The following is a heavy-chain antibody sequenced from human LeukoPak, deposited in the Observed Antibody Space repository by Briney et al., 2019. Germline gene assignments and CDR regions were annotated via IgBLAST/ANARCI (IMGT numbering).Heavy chain of an antibody. J-gene: IGHJ5*02. CDR1: GFTFSHYW. D-gene: IGHD6-13*01. V-gene: IGHV3-7*04. CDR3: ARGIATGIDFFDP. Sequence: GGSLRLSCAASGFTFSHYWMSWVRQAPGKGLEWVANIKQDGSEKYYVDSVKGRFTISRDNAKNSLYLQMNTLRAEDTAVYYCARGIATGIDFFDPWGQGTLVTVSS. CDR2: IKQDGSEK.